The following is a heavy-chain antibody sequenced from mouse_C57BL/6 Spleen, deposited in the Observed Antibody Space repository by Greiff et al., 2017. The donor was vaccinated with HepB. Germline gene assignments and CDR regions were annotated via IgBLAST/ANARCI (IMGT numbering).Heavy chain of an antibody. J-gene: IGHJ3*01. D-gene: IGHD2-4*01. CDR3: ARRLGDYDWFAY. V-gene: IGHV1-59*01. Sequence: VKLQQPGAELVRPGTSVKLSCKASGYTFTSYWMHWVKQRPGQGLEWIGVIDPSDSYTNYNQKFKGKATLTVDTSSSTAYMQLSSLTSEDSAVYYCARRLGDYDWFAYWGQGTLVTVSA. CDR1: GYTFTSYW. CDR2: IDPSDSYT.